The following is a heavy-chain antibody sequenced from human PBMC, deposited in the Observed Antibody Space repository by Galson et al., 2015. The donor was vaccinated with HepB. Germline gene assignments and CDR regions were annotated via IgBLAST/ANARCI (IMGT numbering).Heavy chain of an antibody. CDR1: GGTFSSYT. Sequence: SVKVSCKASGGTFSSYTISWVRQAPGQGLEWMGRIIPILGIANYAQKFQGRVTITADKSTSTAYMELSSLRSEDTAVYYCARRDKREVGDDAFDIWGQGTMVTVSS. V-gene: IGHV1-69*02. CDR2: IIPILGIA. D-gene: IGHD3-16*01. J-gene: IGHJ3*02. CDR3: ARRDKREVGDDAFDI.